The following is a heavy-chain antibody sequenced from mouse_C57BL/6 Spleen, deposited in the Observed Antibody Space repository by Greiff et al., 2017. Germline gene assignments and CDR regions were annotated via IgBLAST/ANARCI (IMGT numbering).Heavy chain of an antibody. V-gene: IGHV1-80*01. D-gene: IGHD1-1*01. Sequence: VQLQESGAELVKPGASVKISCKASGYAFSSYWMNWVKQRPGKGLEWIGQIYPGDGDTNYNGKFKGKATLTADKSSSTAYMQLSSLTSEDSAVYFCARRYGSSYDAMDYGGQGTSVTVSS. CDR3: ARRYGSSYDAMDY. CDR2: IYPGDGDT. J-gene: IGHJ4*01. CDR1: GYAFSSYW.